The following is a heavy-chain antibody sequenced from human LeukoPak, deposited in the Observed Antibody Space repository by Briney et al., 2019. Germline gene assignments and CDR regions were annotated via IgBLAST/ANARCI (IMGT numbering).Heavy chain of an antibody. CDR2: ISSSSSYI. D-gene: IGHD2-15*01. CDR3: ARDSCSGGSCYPYYGMDV. Sequence: GGSLRLSCAASGFTFSSYSMNWVRQAPGKGLEWVSSISSSSSYIYYADSVKGRFTISRDNAKNSLYLQMNSLRVEDTAVYYCARDSCSGGSCYPYYGMDVWGQGTTVTVSS. V-gene: IGHV3-21*01. J-gene: IGHJ6*02. CDR1: GFTFSSYS.